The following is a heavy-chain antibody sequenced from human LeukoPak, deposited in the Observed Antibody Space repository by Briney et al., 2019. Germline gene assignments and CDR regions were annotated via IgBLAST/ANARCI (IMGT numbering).Heavy chain of an antibody. CDR3: ARERQQLDSGYFQH. Sequence: GGSLRPSCAASGFTFSDYYMSWIRQAPGKGLEWVSYISSSGSTIYYADSVKGRFTISRDNAKNSLYLQMNSLRAEDTAVYYCARERQQLDSGYFQHWGQGTLVTVSS. CDR1: GFTFSDYY. D-gene: IGHD6-13*01. CDR2: ISSSGSTI. V-gene: IGHV3-11*01. J-gene: IGHJ1*01.